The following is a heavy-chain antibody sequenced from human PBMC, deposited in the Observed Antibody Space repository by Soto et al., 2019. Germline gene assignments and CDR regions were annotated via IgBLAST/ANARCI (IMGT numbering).Heavy chain of an antibody. CDR1: GYTFTSYG. CDR3: ARSSGYYSVDLYYYYMDV. CDR2: ISAYNGNT. Sequence: ASVKVSCKASGYTFTSYGISWVRQAPGQGLEWMGWISAYNGNTNYAQKLQGRVTMTTDTSTSTAYMELRSLRSDDTAVYYCARSSGYYSVDLYYYYMDVWGKGTTVTVSS. J-gene: IGHJ6*03. V-gene: IGHV1-18*01. D-gene: IGHD3-3*01.